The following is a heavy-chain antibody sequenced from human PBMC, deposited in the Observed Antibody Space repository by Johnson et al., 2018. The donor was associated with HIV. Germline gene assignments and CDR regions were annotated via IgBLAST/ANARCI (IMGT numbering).Heavy chain of an antibody. D-gene: IGHD1-7*01. Sequence: VQLVESGGGLVQPGRSLRLSCAASGFTFDDYAMHWVRQAPGKGLEWVSLISWDGGSTYYADSVKGRFTMSRDNSKNSLYLQMNSLRAEDTAVYYCAKDRRELPSPFDIWGQGTMVTVSS. CDR2: ISWDGGST. V-gene: IGHV3-43D*03. CDR3: AKDRRELPSPFDI. J-gene: IGHJ3*02. CDR1: GFTFDDYA.